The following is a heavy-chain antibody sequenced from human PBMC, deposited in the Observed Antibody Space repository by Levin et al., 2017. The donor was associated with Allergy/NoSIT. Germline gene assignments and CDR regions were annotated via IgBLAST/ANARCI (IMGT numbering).Heavy chain of an antibody. J-gene: IGHJ5*02. CDR3: ARSPVAGTGWFDP. V-gene: IGHV1-46*01. CDR1: GYTFTSYY. CDR2: INPSGGST. Sequence: GESLKISCKASGYTFTSYYMHWVRQAPGQGLEWMGIINPSGGSTSYAQKFQGRVTMTRDTSTSTVYMELSSLRSEDTAVYYCARSPVAGTGWFDPWGQGTLVTVSS. D-gene: IGHD6-19*01.